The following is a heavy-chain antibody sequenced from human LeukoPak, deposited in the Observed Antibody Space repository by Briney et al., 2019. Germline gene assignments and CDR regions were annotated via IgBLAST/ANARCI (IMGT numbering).Heavy chain of an antibody. D-gene: IGHD3-10*01. V-gene: IGHV4-30-4*07. CDR3: ARGPSMVRGVINYFDY. Sequence: ASETLSLTCAVSGGSISSGGYSWSWIRQPPGKGLEWIGYIYYSGSTYYNPSLKSRVTISVDTSKNQFSLKLSSVTAADTAVYYCARGPSMVRGVINYFDYWGQGTLVTVSS. CDR2: IYYSGST. J-gene: IGHJ4*02. CDR1: GGSISSGGYS.